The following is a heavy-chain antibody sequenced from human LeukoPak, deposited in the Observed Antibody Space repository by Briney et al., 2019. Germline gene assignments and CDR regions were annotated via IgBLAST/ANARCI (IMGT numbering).Heavy chain of an antibody. D-gene: IGHD3-10*02. J-gene: IGHJ6*04. CDR3: AELAITMIGGV. CDR2: ISGGGGGRT. Sequence: GGSLRLSCAASGFTFRRYGMSWVRRAPGKGLEWVSAISGGGGGRTYYADSVKGRFTISRDNSKNTLYLQMNSLRAEDTAVYYCAELAITMIGGVWGKGTTVTISS. CDR1: GFTFRRYG. V-gene: IGHV3-23*01.